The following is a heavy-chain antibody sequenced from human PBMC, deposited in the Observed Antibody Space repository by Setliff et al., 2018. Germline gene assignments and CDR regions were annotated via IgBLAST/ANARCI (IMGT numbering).Heavy chain of an antibody. V-gene: IGHV1-3*01. D-gene: IGHD3-9*01. CDR1: GYTFTSYA. CDR2: SNAGNGNT. Sequence: ASVKVSCKASGYTFTSYAMHWVRQAPGQRLEWMGWSNAGNGNTNYAQKLQGRVTMTTDTSTSTAYMELRSLRSDDTAVYYCARGDYDILTGYAQDDALGADAFDIWGQGTMVTVSS. J-gene: IGHJ3*02. CDR3: ARGDYDILTGYAQDDALGADAFDI.